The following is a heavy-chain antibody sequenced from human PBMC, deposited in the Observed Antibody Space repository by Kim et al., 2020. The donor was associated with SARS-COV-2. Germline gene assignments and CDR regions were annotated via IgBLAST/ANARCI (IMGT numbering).Heavy chain of an antibody. Sequence: GGSLRLSCAASGFTFSGSAMHWVRQASGKGLEWVGRIRSKANSYATAYAASVKGRFTISRDDSKNTAYLQMNSLKTEDTAVYYCTSCWNWGCFRFDYWGQGTLVTVSS. CDR1: GFTFSGSA. V-gene: IGHV3-73*01. J-gene: IGHJ4*02. CDR3: TSCWNWGCFRFDY. D-gene: IGHD7-27*01. CDR2: IRSKANSYAT.